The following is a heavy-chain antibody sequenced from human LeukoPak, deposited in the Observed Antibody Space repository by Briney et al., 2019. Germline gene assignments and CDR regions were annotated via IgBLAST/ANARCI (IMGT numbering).Heavy chain of an antibody. D-gene: IGHD6-19*01. CDR3: ATGSSGWYRAPSSFDY. V-gene: IGHV1-24*01. Sequence: ASVKVSCKVSGYTLTELSMHWVRQAPGKGLEWMGGFDPEDGETIYAQKFQGRVTMTEDTSTDTAYMELSSLRSEDTAVYSCATGSSGWYRAPSSFDYWGQGTLVTVSS. J-gene: IGHJ4*02. CDR2: FDPEDGET. CDR1: GYTLTELS.